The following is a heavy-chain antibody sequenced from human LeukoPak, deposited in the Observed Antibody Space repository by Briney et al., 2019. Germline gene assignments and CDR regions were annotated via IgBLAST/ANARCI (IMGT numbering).Heavy chain of an antibody. Sequence: PSETLSLTCTVSGGSISSSYWSWIRQPPGKGLEWIGYISYSGSTNYNPSLKSRVIVSIDTSKNQCSLKLSSVTAADTAVYYCARRLSYDNSGHRDAFDIWGQGTMVTVSS. CDR3: ARRLSYDNSGHRDAFDI. D-gene: IGHD3-22*01. CDR1: GGSISSSY. CDR2: ISYSGST. J-gene: IGHJ3*02. V-gene: IGHV4-59*08.